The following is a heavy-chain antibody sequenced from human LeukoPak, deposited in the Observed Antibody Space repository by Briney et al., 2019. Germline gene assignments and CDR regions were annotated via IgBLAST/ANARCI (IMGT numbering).Heavy chain of an antibody. Sequence: GRSLRLSCAASGFTFDDYAMHWVRQAPGKGLEWVSGISWNSGSIGYADSVKGRFTISRDNAKNSLYLQMNSLRAEDTALYYCAKDKGNYDSSGFDYWGQGTLVTVSS. CDR1: GFTFDDYA. CDR3: AKDKGNYDSSGFDY. J-gene: IGHJ4*02. CDR2: ISWNSGSI. V-gene: IGHV3-9*01. D-gene: IGHD3-22*01.